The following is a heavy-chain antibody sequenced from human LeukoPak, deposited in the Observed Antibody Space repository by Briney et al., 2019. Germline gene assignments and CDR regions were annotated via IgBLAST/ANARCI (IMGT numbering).Heavy chain of an antibody. Sequence: SETLSLTCTVSGGSISSYYWSWIRQPPGKGLEWIGYIYYSGSTNYNPSLKSRVTISVDTSKNQFSLKLSSVTAADTAVYYCARNCGGGHDYGDFYFDYWGQGTLVTVSS. D-gene: IGHD4-17*01. CDR2: IYYSGST. V-gene: IGHV4-59*01. J-gene: IGHJ4*02. CDR3: ARNCGGGHDYGDFYFDY. CDR1: GGSISSYY.